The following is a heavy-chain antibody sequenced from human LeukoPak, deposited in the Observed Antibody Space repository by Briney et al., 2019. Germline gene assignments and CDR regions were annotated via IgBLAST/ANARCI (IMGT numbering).Heavy chain of an antibody. CDR1: GFTFSSYW. J-gene: IGHJ4*02. D-gene: IGHD1-1*01. V-gene: IGHV3-74*01. CDR3: ARYWNDRYFDY. CDR2: IKGDGSST. Sequence: PGGSLRLSCAASGFTFSSYWMHWVRHTPGKGLVWVSRIKGDGSSTSYADSVKGRFTISRDNSKNTLYLQMNSLRAEDTAVYYCARYWNDRYFDYWGQGTLVTVSS.